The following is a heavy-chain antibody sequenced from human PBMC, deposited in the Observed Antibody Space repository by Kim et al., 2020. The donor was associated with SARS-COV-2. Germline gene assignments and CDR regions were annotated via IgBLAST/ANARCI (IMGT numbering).Heavy chain of an antibody. CDR3: ARHSLVKPDIVVVVADGMDV. V-gene: IGHV3-48*02. Sequence: RFTISRDNAKNSLYLQMNSLRDEDTAVYYCARHSLVKPDIVVVVADGMDVWGQGTTVTVSS. J-gene: IGHJ6*02. D-gene: IGHD2-15*01.